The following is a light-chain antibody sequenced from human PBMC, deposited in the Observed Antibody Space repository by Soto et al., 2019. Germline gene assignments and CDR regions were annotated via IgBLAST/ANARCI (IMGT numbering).Light chain of an antibody. CDR1: NNNVGNYNL. V-gene: IGLV2-23*02. CDR2: DVT. CDR3: CSYAGSTTWV. Sequence: QSVLTQPASVSGSPGQSITISCTGTNNNVGNYNLVSWYQLHPGKAPKLIIYDVTKRPSGVSNRFSGSKSGNTASLTISGLLAEDEADYYCCSYAGSTTWVFGGGTKLTVL. J-gene: IGLJ3*02.